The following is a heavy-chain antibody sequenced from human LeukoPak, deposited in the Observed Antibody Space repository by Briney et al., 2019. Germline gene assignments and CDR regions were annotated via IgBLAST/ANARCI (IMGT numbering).Heavy chain of an antibody. CDR2: IEPDGSET. V-gene: IGHV3-7*01. D-gene: IGHD6-13*01. J-gene: IGHJ4*02. Sequence: GGSLRLSCAASGFTVSSNYMSWVRQAPGKGLEWVANIEPDGSETSYVDSVKGRFTISRDNTKNSLFLQMNSLRADDTALYYCTRNTVAAAGDDWGQGTLVTVSS. CDR1: GFTVSSNY. CDR3: TRNTVAAAGDD.